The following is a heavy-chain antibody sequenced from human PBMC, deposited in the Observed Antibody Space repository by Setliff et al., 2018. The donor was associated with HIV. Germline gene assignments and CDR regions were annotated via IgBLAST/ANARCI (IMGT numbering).Heavy chain of an antibody. CDR3: VRDWSYAPDY. J-gene: IGHJ4*02. V-gene: IGHV1-18*01. CDR1: GYSFTNSG. Sequence: ASVKVSCKASGYSFTNSGISWVRQAPGQGLEWMGWIPTSHGDTKYAQNFQDRLTMTTDSPTTTAYMDLRSLTSDDTALYYCVRDWSYAPDYWGQGTRVTVSS. D-gene: IGHD2-8*02. CDR2: IPTSHGDT.